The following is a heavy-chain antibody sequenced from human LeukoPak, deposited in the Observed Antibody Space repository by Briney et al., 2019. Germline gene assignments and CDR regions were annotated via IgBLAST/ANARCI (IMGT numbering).Heavy chain of an antibody. CDR1: GYTFTSYD. CDR2: MNPNSGNT. CDR3: ARVIRDIVVVPAAMKD. J-gene: IGHJ4*02. D-gene: IGHD2-2*01. V-gene: IGHV1-8*01. Sequence: ASVKVSCKASGYTFTSYDINWVRQATGQGLEWMGWMNPNSGNTGYAQKFQGRVTMTRNTSISTAYMELSSLRSEDTAVYYCARVIRDIVVVPAAMKDWVQGTLVTVSS.